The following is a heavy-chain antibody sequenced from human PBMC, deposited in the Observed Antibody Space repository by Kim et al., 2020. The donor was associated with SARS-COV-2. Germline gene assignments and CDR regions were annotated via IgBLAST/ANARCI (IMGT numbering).Heavy chain of an antibody. Sequence: KGRFTISRDDSKNTLYLQMNSLKTEDTAVYYCTTDRFEYCSSTSCSQIDPWGQGTLVTVSS. CDR3: TTDRFEYCSSTSCSQIDP. D-gene: IGHD2-2*01. J-gene: IGHJ5*02. V-gene: IGHV3-15*01.